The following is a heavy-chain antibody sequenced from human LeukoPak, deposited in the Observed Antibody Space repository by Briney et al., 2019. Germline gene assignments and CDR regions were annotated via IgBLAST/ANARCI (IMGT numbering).Heavy chain of an antibody. CDR3: ARRSAYYGSGNYYYFDY. J-gene: IGHJ4*02. Sequence: SETLSLTCTVSGDSISTYYWSWIRQPPGKGLEWIGYIYYSGSTNYNPSLKSRVTISIDTSKNHFSLKLSFVTAADTAVYYCARRSAYYGSGNYYYFDYWSQGTLVTVSS. V-gene: IGHV4-59*08. CDR1: GDSISTYY. D-gene: IGHD3-10*01. CDR2: IYYSGST.